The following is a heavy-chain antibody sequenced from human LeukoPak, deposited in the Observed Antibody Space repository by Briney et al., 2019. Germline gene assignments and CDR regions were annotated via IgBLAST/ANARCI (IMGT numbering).Heavy chain of an antibody. J-gene: IGHJ4*02. Sequence: SETLSLTCAVYGGSFSGYYWSWIRQHPGKGLEWIGYIYYSGSSYYNPSLRSRVTISVDTSKNHFSLKLSSVTAADTAVYYCARNRDGYNSFDYWGQGTLVTVSS. CDR2: IYYSGSS. CDR1: GGSFSGYY. D-gene: IGHD5-24*01. V-gene: IGHV4-31*11. CDR3: ARNRDGYNSFDY.